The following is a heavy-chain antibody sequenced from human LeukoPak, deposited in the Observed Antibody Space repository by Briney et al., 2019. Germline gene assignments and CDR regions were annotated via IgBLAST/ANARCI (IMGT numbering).Heavy chain of an antibody. J-gene: IGHJ3*02. CDR2: ISAYNGNT. CDR3: ARDLPKTGYVGALDI. V-gene: IGHV1-18*01. D-gene: IGHD5-12*01. CDR1: GYTFTSYG. Sequence: GASVKVSCKASGYTFTSYGISWVRQAPGQGLEWMGWISAYNGNTNYAQKLQGRVTMTTDTSTSTAYMEVNSLTPDDTAVYYCARDLPKTGYVGALDIWGQGTMVTVSS.